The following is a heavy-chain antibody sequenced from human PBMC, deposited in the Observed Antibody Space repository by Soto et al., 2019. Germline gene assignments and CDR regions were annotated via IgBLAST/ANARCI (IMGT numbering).Heavy chain of an antibody. CDR2: IWYDGSNK. J-gene: IGHJ4*02. V-gene: IGHV3-33*01. CDR3: ARVRSYGSGSYYRRYFDY. CDR1: GFTFSSYG. Sequence: GGSLRLSCAASGFTFSSYGMHWVRQAPGKGLEWVAVIWYDGSNKYYADSVKGRFTISRDNSKNTLYLQMNSLRAEDTAVYYCARVRSYGSGSYYRRYFDYWGQGTLVTSPQ. D-gene: IGHD3-10*01.